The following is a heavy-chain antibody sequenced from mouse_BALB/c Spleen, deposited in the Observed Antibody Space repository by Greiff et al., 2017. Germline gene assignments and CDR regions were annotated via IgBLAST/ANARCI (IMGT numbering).Heavy chain of an antibody. CDR1: GFTFSSYA. J-gene: IGHJ3*01. Sequence: DVHLVESGGGLVKPGGSLKLSCAASGFTFSSYAMSWVRQSPEKRLEWVAEISSGGSYTYYPDTVTGRFTISRDNAKNTLYLEMSSLRSEDTAMYYCARYQGGNYVRFAYWGQGTLVTVSA. CDR2: ISSGGSYT. V-gene: IGHV5-9-4*01. D-gene: IGHD2-1*01. CDR3: ARYQGGNYVRFAY.